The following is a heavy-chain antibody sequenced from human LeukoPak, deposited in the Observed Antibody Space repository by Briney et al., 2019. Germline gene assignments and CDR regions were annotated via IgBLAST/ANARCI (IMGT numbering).Heavy chain of an antibody. V-gene: IGHV4-34*01. J-gene: IGHJ6*04. Sequence: SETLSLTCAVYGGSFSGYYWSWVRQPPGKGVEWGGEINHSGSTNYNPSLKSRVTISVDTSKNQFSLKLSSVTAADTAVYYCARGAYYYGSGSSVSSGMDVWGKGTTVTVSS. CDR3: ARGAYYYGSGSSVSSGMDV. CDR1: GGSFSGYY. D-gene: IGHD3-10*01. CDR2: INHSGST.